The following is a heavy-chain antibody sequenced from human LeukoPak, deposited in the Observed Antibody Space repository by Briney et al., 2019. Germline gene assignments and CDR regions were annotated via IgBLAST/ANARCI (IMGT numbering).Heavy chain of an antibody. D-gene: IGHD6-6*01. J-gene: IGHJ4*02. Sequence: GGSLRLSCAASGFTFSSYAMHWVRQAPGKGLEWVAVISYDGSNKYYADSVKGRFTISRDNSKNTLYLQMNSLRAEDTAVYYCARELAAPGPIDYWGQGTLVTVSS. CDR3: ARELAAPGPIDY. CDR2: ISYDGSNK. V-gene: IGHV3-30-3*01. CDR1: GFTFSSYA.